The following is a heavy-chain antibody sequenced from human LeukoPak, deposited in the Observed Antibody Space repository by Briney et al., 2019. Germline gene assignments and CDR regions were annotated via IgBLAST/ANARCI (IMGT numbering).Heavy chain of an antibody. J-gene: IGHJ4*02. CDR3: ARDRSASPCFDY. V-gene: IGHV3-21*01. CDR2: ISSSSSYI. D-gene: IGHD1-26*01. Sequence: PGGSLRLSCAASGFTFSSYSMNWVRQAPGKGLEWVSSISSSSSYIYYADSVKGRFTISRDNAKNSLYLQMNSLRAEDTAVYDCARDRSASPCFDYWGQGTLVTISP. CDR1: GFTFSSYS.